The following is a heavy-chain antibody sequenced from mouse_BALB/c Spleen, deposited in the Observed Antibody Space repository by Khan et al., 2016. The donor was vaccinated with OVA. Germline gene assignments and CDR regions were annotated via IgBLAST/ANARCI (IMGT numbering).Heavy chain of an antibody. Sequence: VQLQQSGTELVRPGTSVKLSCKASGYTFTNYWMNWIKQRPEQGLEWIGRIDPYDSETHYNQKFKDKAILTVEKSSNTAYMQLSSLTSEDSAVYYWARNPFAYWGQGTLVTVSA. CDR2: IDPYDSET. V-gene: IGHV1-52*01. CDR1: GYTFTNYW. CDR3: ARNPFAY. J-gene: IGHJ3*01.